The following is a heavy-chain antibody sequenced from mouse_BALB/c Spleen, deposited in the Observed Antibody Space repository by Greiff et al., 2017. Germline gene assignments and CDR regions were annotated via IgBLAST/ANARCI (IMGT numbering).Heavy chain of an antibody. CDR2: IDPETGGT. CDR3: TRYAVVGRDYCAMDY. CDR1: GYTFTDYE. J-gene: IGHJ4*01. D-gene: IGHD1-1*01. Sequence: QVQLKESGAELVRPGASVTLSCKASGYTFTDYEMHWVKQTPVHGLEWIGAIDPETGGTAYNQKFKGKATLTADKSSSTAYMELRSLTSEDSAVYYCTRYAVVGRDYCAMDYWGQGTSVTVSS. V-gene: IGHV1-15*01.